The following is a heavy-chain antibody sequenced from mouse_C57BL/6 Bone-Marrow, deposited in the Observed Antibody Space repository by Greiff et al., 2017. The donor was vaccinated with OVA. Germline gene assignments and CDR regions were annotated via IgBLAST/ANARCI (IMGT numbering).Heavy chain of an antibody. Sequence: EVQLQQSGPVLVKPGASVKMSCKASGYTFTDYYMNWVKQSHGKSLEWIGVTNPYNGGNSYNQKFKGKATLTIDKSSSTDYMELNSLTSEDSAVYYCARSHTGCWFAYWGQGNLVTVSA. CDR2: TNPYNGGN. V-gene: IGHV1-19*01. J-gene: IGHJ3*01. CDR3: ARSHTGCWFAY. CDR1: GYTFTDYY. D-gene: IGHD1-1*01.